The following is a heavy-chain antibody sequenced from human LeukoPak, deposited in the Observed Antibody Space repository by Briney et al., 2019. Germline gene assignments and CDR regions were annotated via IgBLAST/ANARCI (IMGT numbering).Heavy chain of an antibody. Sequence: ASVKVSCKTSGGTFTSYAITWVRQAPGKGLEWMGGFDPEDGETIYAQKFQGRVTMTEDTSTDTAYMELSSLRSEDTAVYYCATLTYYYDSSGYYASWYFDLWGRGTLVTVSS. D-gene: IGHD3-22*01. CDR3: ATLTYYYDSSGYYASWYFDL. V-gene: IGHV1-24*01. CDR1: GGTFTSYA. CDR2: FDPEDGET. J-gene: IGHJ2*01.